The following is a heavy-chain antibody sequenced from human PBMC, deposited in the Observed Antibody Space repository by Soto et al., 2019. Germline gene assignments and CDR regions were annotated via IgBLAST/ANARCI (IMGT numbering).Heavy chain of an antibody. CDR2: IKSKTDGGTT. Sequence: PGGSLRLSCAASGFTFSNAWMNWVRQAPGKGLEWVGRIKSKTDGGTTDYAAPVKGRFTISRDDSKNTLYLQMDSLKTEDTAVYYCTTDVVAATGLDYYYYMDVWGKGTTVTVSS. D-gene: IGHD2-15*01. CDR1: GFTFSNAW. CDR3: TTDVVAATGLDYYYYMDV. V-gene: IGHV3-15*01. J-gene: IGHJ6*03.